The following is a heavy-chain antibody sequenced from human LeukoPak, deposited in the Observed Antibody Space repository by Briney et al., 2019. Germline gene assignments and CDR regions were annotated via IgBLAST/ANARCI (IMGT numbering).Heavy chain of an antibody. Sequence: SETLSLTXTVSGGSISSGSYYWSWIRQLAGNGLEWIGRIYTSGSTNYNPSLKSRVTISVDTSKNQFSLKLSSVTAADTAVYYCAREAVEPAAIFDYWGQGTLVTVSS. V-gene: IGHV4-61*02. J-gene: IGHJ4*02. D-gene: IGHD2-2*01. CDR1: GGSISSGSYY. CDR2: IYTSGST. CDR3: AREAVEPAAIFDY.